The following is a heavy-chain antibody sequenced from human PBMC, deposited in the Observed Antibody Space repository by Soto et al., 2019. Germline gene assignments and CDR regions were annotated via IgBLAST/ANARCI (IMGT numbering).Heavy chain of an antibody. CDR3: ALISPRVVRGAPDAFAI. Sequence: ASVKVSCKASGYTFTSYYMNWVRQAPGQGLEWMGIINPSGGSTSYAQKFQGRVTMTRDTSTSTVYMELSSLRSEDTAVYYCALISPRVVRGAPDAFAIWGQGTMVTVSS. J-gene: IGHJ3*02. D-gene: IGHD3-10*01. CDR2: INPSGGST. V-gene: IGHV1-46*03. CDR1: GYTFTSYY.